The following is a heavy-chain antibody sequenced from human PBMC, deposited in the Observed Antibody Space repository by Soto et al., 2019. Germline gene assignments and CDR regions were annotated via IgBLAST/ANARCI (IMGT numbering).Heavy chain of an antibody. Sequence: QVQLVQSGAEVKKPGASVKVSCKASGYTFTSYAMHWVRQAPGQRLEWMGWINAGNGNTKYSQKFQGRVTITRDTSASTANMELSNLRSEDTAVYYCARASRKRYFAWLSTRRGDNGFDPWGQGTLVTVAS. CDR1: GYTFTSYA. D-gene: IGHD3-9*01. CDR3: ARASRKRYFAWLSTRRGDNGFDP. V-gene: IGHV1-3*01. CDR2: INAGNGNT. J-gene: IGHJ5*02.